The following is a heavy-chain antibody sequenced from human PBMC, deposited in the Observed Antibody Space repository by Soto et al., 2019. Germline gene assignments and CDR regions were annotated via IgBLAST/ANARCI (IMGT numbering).Heavy chain of an antibody. CDR2: IFPSGAT. CDR3: ARGSAAKRYFDL. CDR1: GAPISGGDCH. Sequence: QVQLQESGPGLVKPSQTLSLMCTVSGAPISGGDCHWSWIRQPPGKGLEWIGYIFPSGATHYNSSLGSRITMSVETSKSHFSLKLTSVTAADTAVYFCARGSAAKRYFDLWGRGTLVTVSS. J-gene: IGHJ2*01. V-gene: IGHV4-30-4*01. D-gene: IGHD5-18*01.